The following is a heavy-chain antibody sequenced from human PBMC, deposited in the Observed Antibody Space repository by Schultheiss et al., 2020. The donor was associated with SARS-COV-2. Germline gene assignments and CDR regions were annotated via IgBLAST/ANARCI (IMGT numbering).Heavy chain of an antibody. J-gene: IGHJ4*02. Sequence: GESLKISCAASGFTFSSYWMHWVRQAPGKGLEWVAVISYDGSNKYYADSVKGRFTISRDNAKNSLYLQMNSLRAEDTAVYYCARGPFSYYYDSSGYYGTPKLFDYWGQGTLVTVSS. D-gene: IGHD3-22*01. CDR3: ARGPFSYYYDSSGYYGTPKLFDY. V-gene: IGHV3-30-3*01. CDR2: ISYDGSNK. CDR1: GFTFSSYW.